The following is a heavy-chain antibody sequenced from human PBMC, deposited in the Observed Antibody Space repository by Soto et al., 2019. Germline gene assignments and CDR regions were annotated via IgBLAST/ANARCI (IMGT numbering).Heavy chain of an antibody. D-gene: IGHD3-10*01. CDR3: ARAPGGAVRLFDY. Sequence: SETLSLTCTVSGGSISSGDYYWSWIRQPPGKGLEWIGYIYYSGSTYYNPSLKRRVNISVDTSKNQFSLKLSSVTAADTAVYYCARAPGGAVRLFDYWGQGTLVTVSS. CDR1: GGSISSGDYY. CDR2: IYYSGST. V-gene: IGHV4-30-4*01. J-gene: IGHJ4*02.